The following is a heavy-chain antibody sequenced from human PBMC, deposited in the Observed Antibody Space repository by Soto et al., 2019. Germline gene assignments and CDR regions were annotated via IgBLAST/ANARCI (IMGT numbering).Heavy chain of an antibody. CDR1: GYTFTSYY. D-gene: IGHD3-3*01. Sequence: QVQLVQSGAEVKKPGASVKVSCKASGYTFTSYYMHWVRQAPGQGLEWMGIINPSGGSTSYAQKFQGRVTMTRDTSTSTGYMELSSLRSEDTAVYYCARDLVAIFGVVIIPRGMDVWGQGTTVTVSS. J-gene: IGHJ6*02. V-gene: IGHV1-46*01. CDR2: INPSGGST. CDR3: ARDLVAIFGVVIIPRGMDV.